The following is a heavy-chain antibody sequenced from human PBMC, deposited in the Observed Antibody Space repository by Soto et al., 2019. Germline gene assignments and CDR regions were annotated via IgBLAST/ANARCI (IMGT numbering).Heavy chain of an antibody. V-gene: IGHV3-30-3*01. Sequence: GGSLRLSCAASGFTFSANAMHWVRQAPGKGLEWVAVIAYDGTIKIYRDSVKGRFTISRDNSKNTLYLQMNSLRAEDTAVYYCARGAGFGVTMIVVVITAYYGMDVWGQGTTVTVSS. J-gene: IGHJ6*02. CDR1: GFTFSANA. CDR3: ARGAGFGVTMIVVVITAYYGMDV. D-gene: IGHD3-22*01. CDR2: IAYDGTIK.